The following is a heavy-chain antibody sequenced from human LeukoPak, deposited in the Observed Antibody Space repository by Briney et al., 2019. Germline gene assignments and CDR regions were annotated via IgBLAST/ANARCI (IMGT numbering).Heavy chain of an antibody. D-gene: IGHD4-17*01. Sequence: PSQTLSLTCTVSGGSISSGDYYWSWIRQPPGKGLEWIGYIYYSGSTYYNPSLKSRVTISVDTSKNQFSLKLSSVTAADTTVYYCARHANPHAESPYYGDYRTAKDWYFDLWGRGTLVTVSS. CDR3: ARHANPHAESPYYGDYRTAKDWYFDL. V-gene: IGHV4-30-4*01. CDR1: GGSISSGDYY. CDR2: IYYSGST. J-gene: IGHJ2*01.